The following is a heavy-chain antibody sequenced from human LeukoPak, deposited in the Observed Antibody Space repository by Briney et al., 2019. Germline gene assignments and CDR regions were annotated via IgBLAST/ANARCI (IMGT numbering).Heavy chain of an antibody. CDR3: ARSAAGTIDY. D-gene: IGHD6-13*01. J-gene: IGHJ4*02. CDR2: TYYKSKWYY. Sequence: SQTLSLTCDISGDSVSSNSATWNWIRQSPSRGLEWLGRTYYKSKWYYGYAVSVKSRITINPDTSKNQLSLHLNSVTPEDTAVYYCARSAAGTIDYWGQGTLVTVSS. V-gene: IGHV6-1*01. CDR1: GDSVSSNSAT.